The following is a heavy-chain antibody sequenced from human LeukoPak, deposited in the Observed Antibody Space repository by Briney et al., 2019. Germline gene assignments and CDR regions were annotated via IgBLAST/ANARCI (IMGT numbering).Heavy chain of an antibody. CDR3: AREFFKDIVVVPAANHGGVDYYYYGMDV. Sequence: GGSLRLSCAASGFTFSSYGMHWVRQAPGKGLEWVAVIWYDGSNKYYADSVKGRFTISRDNSKNTLYLQVNSLRAEDTAVYYCAREFFKDIVVVPAANHGGVDYYYYGMDVWGQGTAVTVSS. V-gene: IGHV3-33*01. CDR1: GFTFSSYG. CDR2: IWYDGSNK. J-gene: IGHJ6*02. D-gene: IGHD2-2*01.